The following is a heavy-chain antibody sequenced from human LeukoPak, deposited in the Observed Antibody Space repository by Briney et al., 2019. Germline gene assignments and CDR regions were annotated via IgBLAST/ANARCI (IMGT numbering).Heavy chain of an antibody. D-gene: IGHD3-10*01. CDR3: ARSENDYYGSGSYEGGG. Sequence: SETLSLTCAVYGGSFSGYYWSWIRQPPGKGLEWIGEINHSGSTNYNPSLKSRVTISVDRSKNQFSLKLSSVTAADTAVYYCARSENDYYGSGSYEGGGWGQGTLVTVSS. CDR1: GGSFSGYY. J-gene: IGHJ4*02. V-gene: IGHV4-34*01. CDR2: INHSGST.